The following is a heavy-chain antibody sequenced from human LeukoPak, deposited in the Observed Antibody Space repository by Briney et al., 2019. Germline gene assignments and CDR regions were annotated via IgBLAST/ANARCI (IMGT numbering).Heavy chain of an antibody. Sequence: ASVMVISKASGYTFIGCYMHWVRQAPGKGLEWMGWINPNSGGTNYAQKFQGRVTRTRDTSISTAYMELSRLRSDDTAVYYCARGGIAAAGMSYWGQGTLVTVSS. CDR3: ARGGIAAAGMSY. D-gene: IGHD6-13*01. CDR1: GYTFIGCY. J-gene: IGHJ4*02. CDR2: INPNSGGT. V-gene: IGHV1-2*02.